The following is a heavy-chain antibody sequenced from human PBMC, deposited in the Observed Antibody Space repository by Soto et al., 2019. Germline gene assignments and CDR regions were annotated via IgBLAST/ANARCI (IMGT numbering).Heavy chain of an antibody. CDR1: GFTFSSYW. D-gene: IGHD5-12*01. J-gene: IGHJ4*02. CDR2: IDIAGSTT. Sequence: CLRLSCAASGFTFSSYWMHWVRQTPGKGLVWVSRIDIAGSTTTYADSVKGRFTISRDNAKNTLYLQMNSLRAEDTAVYYCARDQTVASPTTFDYCGQGTLVTVSS. CDR3: ARDQTVASPTTFDY. V-gene: IGHV3-74*01.